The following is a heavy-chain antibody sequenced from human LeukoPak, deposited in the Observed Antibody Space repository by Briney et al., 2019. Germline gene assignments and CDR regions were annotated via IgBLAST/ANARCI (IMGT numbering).Heavy chain of an antibody. D-gene: IGHD3-22*01. CDR2: ISGSGGST. V-gene: IGHV3-23*01. J-gene: IGHJ6*03. CDR3: AKGSGDSSGYQYYYYYYMDV. CDR1: GFTFSSYS. Sequence: GGSLRLSCAASGFTFSSYSMNWVRQAPGKGLEWVSAISGSGGSTYYADSVKGRFTISRDNSKNTLYLQMNSLRAEDTAVYYCAKGSGDSSGYQYYYYYYMDVWGKGTTVTVSS.